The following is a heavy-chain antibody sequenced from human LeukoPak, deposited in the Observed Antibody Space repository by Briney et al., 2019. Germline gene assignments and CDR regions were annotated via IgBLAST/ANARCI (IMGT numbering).Heavy chain of an antibody. Sequence: NPGGSLRLSCAASGFTFNTAWMSWVRQAPGKGLEWVGHVKSKNAGGTTDYAAPVKGRFTISRDDSKTTLYLQMNSLKTEETAVYYCTTEYYGSDYYWGQGTLVTVSS. CDR2: VKSKNAGGTT. CDR1: GFTFNTAW. J-gene: IGHJ4*02. D-gene: IGHD3-10*01. CDR3: TTEYYGSDYY. V-gene: IGHV3-15*01.